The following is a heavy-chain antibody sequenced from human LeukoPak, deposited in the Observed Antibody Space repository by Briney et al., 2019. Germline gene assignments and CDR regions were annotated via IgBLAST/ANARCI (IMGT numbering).Heavy chain of an antibody. CDR3: ARGLGVYGEEY. CDR2: IYTSGST. J-gene: IGHJ4*02. V-gene: IGHV4-61*02. CDR1: GGSISSGSYY. Sequence: SQTLSLTCTVSGGSISSGSYYWSWIRQPAGKGLEWIGRIYTSGSTNYNPSLKSRVTISVDTSKNQFSLKLSSVTAADTAVYYCARGLGVYGEEYWRQGTLVTVSS. D-gene: IGHD2-8*01.